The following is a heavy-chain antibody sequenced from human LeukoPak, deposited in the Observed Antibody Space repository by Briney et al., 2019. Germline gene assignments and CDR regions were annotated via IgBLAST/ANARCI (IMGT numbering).Heavy chain of an antibody. Sequence: GGSLRLSCAASGFTFSSYEMDWVRQAPGKGLEWVSYISTSGSTIYYADSVKDRFTISRDNARNSLYLQMNSLRAEDTAVYYCARAGYHFDYWGQGTLVTVSS. J-gene: IGHJ4*02. CDR3: ARAGYHFDY. D-gene: IGHD3-9*01. CDR1: GFTFSSYE. V-gene: IGHV3-48*03. CDR2: ISTSGSTI.